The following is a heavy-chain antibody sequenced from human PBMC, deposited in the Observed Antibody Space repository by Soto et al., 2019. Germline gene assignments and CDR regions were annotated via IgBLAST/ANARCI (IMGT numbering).Heavy chain of an antibody. CDR1: GYTFTSYG. D-gene: IGHD2-8*02. CDR3: ARAGYSFGGAGHSGGIDY. J-gene: IGHJ4*02. V-gene: IGHV1-18*01. CDR2: MSAYNDNT. Sequence: QVQLVQSGAEVKKPGASVKVSCKASGYTFTSYGISWVRQAPGQGLEWMGWMSAYNDNTNYAQKVQGRVTMTTDTPTSTADIGLRSLRSDGTAGYYCARAGYSFGGAGHSGGIDYRGQGTLVTVSS.